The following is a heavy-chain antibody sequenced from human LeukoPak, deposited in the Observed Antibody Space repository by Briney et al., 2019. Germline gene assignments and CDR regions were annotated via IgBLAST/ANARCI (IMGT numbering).Heavy chain of an antibody. CDR2: ISGSGGST. D-gene: IGHD7-27*01. Sequence: GGSLRLSCAASGFTFSSYAMSWVRQAPGKGLEWVSAISGSGGSTYYADSVKGRFTISRDNSKNTLYLQMNSLRAEDTAVYYCAKELHWGNYYTTTVWTSGAKGPRSPSP. CDR3: AKELHWGNYYTTTVWTS. J-gene: IGHJ6*02. CDR1: GFTFSSYA. V-gene: IGHV3-23*01.